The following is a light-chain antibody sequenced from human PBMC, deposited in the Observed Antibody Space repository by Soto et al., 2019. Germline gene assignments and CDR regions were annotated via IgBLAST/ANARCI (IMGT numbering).Light chain of an antibody. CDR2: DAS. CDR3: QQYDNLPLT. Sequence: DIQMTQSPSSLSASVGDRVTITCQASQDMSNYLNWYQQKPGKAPKLLIYDASNLETGVPSRFSGSGSGTDFTVTISSLHPEDIATYSCQQYDNLPLTFGQGTKLEIK. V-gene: IGKV1-33*01. CDR1: QDMSNY. J-gene: IGKJ2*01.